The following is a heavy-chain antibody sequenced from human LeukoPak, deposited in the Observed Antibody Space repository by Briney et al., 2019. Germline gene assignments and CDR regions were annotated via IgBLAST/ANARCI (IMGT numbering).Heavy chain of an antibody. V-gene: IGHV3-74*01. CDR2: IDYDGSST. Sequence: GGSLRLSCAASGFSFSGYWMHWVRQAPGKGLVWVARIDYDGSSTIYADSVTGRFTLSRDNAKNTLYLQMNSLRAEDTAVYYCARDGGVGAKGAFDIWGQGTMVTVSA. CDR1: GFSFSGYW. CDR3: ARDGGVGAKGAFDI. D-gene: IGHD1-26*01. J-gene: IGHJ3*02.